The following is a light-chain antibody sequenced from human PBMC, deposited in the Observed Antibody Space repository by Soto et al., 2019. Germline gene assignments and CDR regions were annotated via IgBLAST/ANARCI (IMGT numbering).Light chain of an antibody. CDR3: ESCISCRDAGV. V-gene: IGLV2-8*01. Sequence: QSALTQPPSASGSPGQSVTISCTGSSSDIGGYDFVSWYQQLPGTAPKLLIYDDNQRPSGIPDRFSGSNSGTSATRGVTGPQAGDEAYYYCESCISCRDAGVFGEGTELT. CDR1: SSDIGGYDF. CDR2: DDN. J-gene: IGLJ3*02.